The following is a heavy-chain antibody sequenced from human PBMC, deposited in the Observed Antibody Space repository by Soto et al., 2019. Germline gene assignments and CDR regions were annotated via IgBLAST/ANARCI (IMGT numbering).Heavy chain of an antibody. Sequence: ASVKVSCKASGYTFTSYYMHWVRQAPGQGLEWMGIINPSGGSTSYAQKFQGRVTMTRDTSTSTVYMELSSLRSEDTAVYYCARDLEFVFWFSYIRAPKSYFYAMEVWVQGTRVSGSS. D-gene: IGHD3-3*01. J-gene: IGHJ6*02. CDR3: ARDLEFVFWFSYIRAPKSYFYAMEV. V-gene: IGHV1-46*01. CDR1: GYTFTSYY. CDR2: INPSGGST.